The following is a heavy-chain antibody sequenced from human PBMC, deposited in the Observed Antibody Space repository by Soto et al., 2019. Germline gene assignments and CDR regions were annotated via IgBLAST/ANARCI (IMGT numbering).Heavy chain of an antibody. CDR2: VNPILSMS. V-gene: IGHV1-69*02. Sequence: QVQLVQSGADLKKPGSSVKVSCKASGDTFSFYTINWVRQAPGLGLEWMGRVNPILSMSNYAQKFQGRVTMTADKSTSTAYMELRSLRSEDTAFYYCAKSYGSGYRAFDYWGQGALVTVCS. CDR3: AKSYGSGYRAFDY. D-gene: IGHD3-10*01. J-gene: IGHJ4*02. CDR1: GDTFSFYT.